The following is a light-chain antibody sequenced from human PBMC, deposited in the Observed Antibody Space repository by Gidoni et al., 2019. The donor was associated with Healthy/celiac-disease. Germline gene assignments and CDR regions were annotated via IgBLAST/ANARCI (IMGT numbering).Light chain of an antibody. CDR1: QSVSSSY. V-gene: IGKV3-20*01. J-gene: IGKJ2*01. CDR3: QQYGSSPQT. CDR2: GAS. Sequence: EIVLTQSPGTLSLSPGERATLPCRASQSVSSSYLAWYQQKPGQAPRLLIYGASSRATGIPDRFSGSGSGTDFTLTIRRLEPEDFAVYYCQQYGSSPQTFGQGTKLEIK.